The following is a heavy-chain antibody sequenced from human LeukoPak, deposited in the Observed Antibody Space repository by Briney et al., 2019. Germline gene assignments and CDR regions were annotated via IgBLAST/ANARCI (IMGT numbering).Heavy chain of an antibody. J-gene: IGHJ5*02. CDR2: IYYSGST. D-gene: IGHD2-2*01. Sequence: SETLSLTCSVSGGSISSYYWGWIRQPPGKGLEWIGNIYYSGSTYYNPSLKSRVTISADTSKNQFSLKLNSVTAADTAVYYCAKDRKQCTSSSCYPAWFDPWGQGTLVTVSS. V-gene: IGHV4-59*12. CDR1: GGSISSYY. CDR3: AKDRKQCTSSSCYPAWFDP.